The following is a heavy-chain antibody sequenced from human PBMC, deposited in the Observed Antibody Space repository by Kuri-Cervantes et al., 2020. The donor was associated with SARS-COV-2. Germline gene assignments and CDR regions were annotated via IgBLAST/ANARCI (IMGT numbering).Heavy chain of an antibody. CDR3: ASRPPPGELGELRVSGMWSDAFGI. V-gene: IGHV3-30*02. CDR1: GFIFSSYG. Sequence: GESLKISCAASGFIFSSYGMHWVRQAPGKGLEWVAFVRSDGSNKHYTDSVKGRFTISRDNAKNSLYLQMNSLRAEDTAVYYCASRPPPGELGELRVSGMWSDAFGIWGQGTMVTVSS. CDR2: VRSDGSNK. D-gene: IGHD1-26*01. J-gene: IGHJ3*02.